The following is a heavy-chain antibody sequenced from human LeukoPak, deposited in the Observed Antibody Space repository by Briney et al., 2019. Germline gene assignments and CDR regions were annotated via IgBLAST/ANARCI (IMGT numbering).Heavy chain of an antibody. CDR1: GFTFSSYA. V-gene: IGHV3-30-3*01. D-gene: IGHD2-2*01. CDR2: ISYDGSNK. J-gene: IGHJ5*02. Sequence: GGSLRLSCAASGFTFSSYAMHWVRQAPGKGLEWVAVISYDGSNKYYADSVKGRFTISRDNSKNTLYLQMNSLRAEDTAVYYCAKDRTDGVVPGWFDPWGQGTLVTVSS. CDR3: AKDRTDGVVPGWFDP.